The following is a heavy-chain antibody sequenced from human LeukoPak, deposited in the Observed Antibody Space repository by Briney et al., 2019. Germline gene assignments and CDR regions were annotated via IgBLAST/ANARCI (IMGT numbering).Heavy chain of an antibody. J-gene: IGHJ5*02. V-gene: IGHV3-66*02. CDR3: ARDFESFSSNWFDP. Sequence: PGGSLRLSCAASGFTVSSNYMSWVRQAPGKGLEWVSVIYSGGSTYYADSVKGRFTISRDNSKNTLYLQMDSLRAEDTAVYYCARDFESFSSNWFDPWGQGTLVTVSS. D-gene: IGHD3-9*01. CDR1: GFTVSSNY. CDR2: IYSGGST.